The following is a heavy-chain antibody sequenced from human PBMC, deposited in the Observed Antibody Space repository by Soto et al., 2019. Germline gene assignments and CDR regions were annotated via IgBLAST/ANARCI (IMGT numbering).Heavy chain of an antibody. CDR1: GFTFSSYA. Sequence: QVQLVESGGGVVQPGRSLRLSCAASGFTFSSYAMHWVRQAPGKGLEWVAVISYDGSNKYYADSVKGRFTISRDNSKNTLSLQMNSLRAEDTAVYYCARDRSAWLLYYYYYGMDVWGQGTTVTVSS. CDR3: ARDRSAWLLYYYYYGMDV. V-gene: IGHV3-30-3*01. CDR2: ISYDGSNK. D-gene: IGHD3-22*01. J-gene: IGHJ6*02.